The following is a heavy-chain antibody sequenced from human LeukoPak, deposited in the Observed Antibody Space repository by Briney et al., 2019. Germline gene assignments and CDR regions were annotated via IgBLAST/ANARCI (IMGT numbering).Heavy chain of an antibody. CDR3: AFSFGNPPYGMDV. D-gene: IGHD4-23*01. Sequence: GVSLRLSCAASGFTFSSYGMHWVRQAPGKGLEWVGVIWYDGSNKYYADSVKGRFTISRDNSKNTLYLQMNSLRAEDTAVYYCAFSFGNPPYGMDVWGQGTTVTVSS. J-gene: IGHJ6*02. CDR1: GFTFSSYG. V-gene: IGHV3-33*01. CDR2: IWYDGSNK.